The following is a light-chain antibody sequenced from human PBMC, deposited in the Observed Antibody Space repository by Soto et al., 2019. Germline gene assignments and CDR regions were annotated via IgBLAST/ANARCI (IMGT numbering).Light chain of an antibody. CDR2: EVN. Sequence: QSALPQPPSASGSPGQSVTISCTGTSSDVGGYNYVSWYQQQPGKAPKLMIYEVNKRPSGVPDRCSGSKSGNTASLTVSGLQAENEADDYCSSYAGSNNYVFGTGTTLTVL. J-gene: IGLJ1*01. CDR3: SSYAGSNNYV. CDR1: SSDVGGYNY. V-gene: IGLV2-8*01.